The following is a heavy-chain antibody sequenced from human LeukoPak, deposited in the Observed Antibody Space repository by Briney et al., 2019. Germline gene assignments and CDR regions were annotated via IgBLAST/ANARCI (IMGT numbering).Heavy chain of an antibody. D-gene: IGHD3-10*01. V-gene: IGHV1-2*02. CDR3: ARIRITMVRGVIRNDAFDI. Sequence: ASVKVSCKASGYTFTGYYMHWVRQAPGQGLEWMGWINPNSGGTNYAQKFQGRVTMIRDTSISTAYMELSRLRSDDTAVYYCARIRITMVRGVIRNDAFDIWGQGTMVTVSS. CDR2: INPNSGGT. CDR1: GYTFTGYY. J-gene: IGHJ3*02.